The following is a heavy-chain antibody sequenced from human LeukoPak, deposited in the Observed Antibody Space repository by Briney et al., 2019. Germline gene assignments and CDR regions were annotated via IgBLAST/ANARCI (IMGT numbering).Heavy chain of an antibody. Sequence: SETLSLTCRVSGASISTYYWSWIRQPVGKGLEWIGQIKTTGSTHYNSSLESRVTMSLDTSKKEFSLNLTSVTAADTAVYYCARDRQWLEFDYGGQGTLVTVSS. D-gene: IGHD6-19*01. J-gene: IGHJ4*02. CDR1: GASISTYY. CDR3: ARDRQWLEFDY. V-gene: IGHV4-4*07. CDR2: IKTTGST.